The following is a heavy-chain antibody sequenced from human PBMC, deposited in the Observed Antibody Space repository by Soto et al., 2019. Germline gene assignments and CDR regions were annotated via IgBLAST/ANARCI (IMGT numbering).Heavy chain of an antibody. Sequence: QVQLQESGPGLVKPSQTLSLTCTVSGGSISSGGYYCSWIRQHPGKGLEWIGYIYYSGSTYYNPSLKSRVTISVDTSKNQFSLKLSSVTAADTAVYYCATTEDWNYKGGVGFDYWGQGTLVTVSS. CDR2: IYYSGST. D-gene: IGHD1-7*01. J-gene: IGHJ4*02. CDR3: ATTEDWNYKGGVGFDY. V-gene: IGHV4-31*03. CDR1: GGSISSGGYY.